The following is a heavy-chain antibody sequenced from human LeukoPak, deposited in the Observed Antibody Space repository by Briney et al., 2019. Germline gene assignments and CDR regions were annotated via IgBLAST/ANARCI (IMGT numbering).Heavy chain of an antibody. J-gene: IGHJ3*02. CDR3: AKDVFHWAFDI. CDR1: GFTFDDYG. V-gene: IGHV3-23*01. D-gene: IGHD1-1*01. Sequence: GGSLRLSCAASGFTFDDYGMSWVRQAPGKGLEWVSAIGGGGSDTRYTDSVMGRFTLSRDISRNILYLQMNSLRAEDTAIYFCAKDVFHWAFDIWGQGTMVTVSA. CDR2: IGGGGSDT.